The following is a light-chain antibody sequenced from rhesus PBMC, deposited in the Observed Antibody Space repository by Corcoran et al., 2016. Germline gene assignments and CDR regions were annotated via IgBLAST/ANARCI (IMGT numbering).Light chain of an antibody. CDR3: QHSYGTPLT. CDR2: AAS. Sequence: DIQMTQSPSSLSASVGDRVTITCRASENVNKYLHWYQQKPRKAPNLLIYAASTLQSGVPSRFSGSGSGTDYTFTISSLQPEDVATYYCQHSYGTPLTFGGGTTVEI. CDR1: ENVNKY. V-gene: IGKV1-74*01. J-gene: IGKJ4*01.